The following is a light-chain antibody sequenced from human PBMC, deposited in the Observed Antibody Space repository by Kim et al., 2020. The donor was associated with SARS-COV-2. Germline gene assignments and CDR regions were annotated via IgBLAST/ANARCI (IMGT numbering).Light chain of an antibody. J-gene: IGLJ3*02. CDR3: AAWDDSLNGPV. Sequence: QSVLTQPPSASGTPGQRVTISCSGSGSNIGSKTVDWYQQLPGTAPKLLINSHNQRPSGVPDQISGSKSGTSASLAISGLQSEDEADYYCAAWDDSLNGPVFGGGTQLTVL. CDR1: GSNIGSKT. CDR2: SHN. V-gene: IGLV1-44*01.